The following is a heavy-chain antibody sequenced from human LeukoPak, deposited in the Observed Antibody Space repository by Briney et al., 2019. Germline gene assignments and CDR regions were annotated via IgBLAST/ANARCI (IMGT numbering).Heavy chain of an antibody. J-gene: IGHJ4*02. V-gene: IGHV4-59*01. D-gene: IGHD6-13*01. CDR2: IYYSGST. CDR1: GGSFSGYY. Sequence: PSETLSLTCAVYGGSFSGYYWSWIRQPPGKGLEWIGYIYYSGSTNYNPSLKSRVTISVDTSKNQFSLKLSSVTAADTAVYYCATANSWRTYYFDYWGQGTLVTVSS. CDR3: ATANSWRTYYFDY.